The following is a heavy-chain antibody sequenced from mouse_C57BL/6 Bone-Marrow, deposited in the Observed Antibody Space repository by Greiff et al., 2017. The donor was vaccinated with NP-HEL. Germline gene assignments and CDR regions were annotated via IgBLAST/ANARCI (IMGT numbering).Heavy chain of an antibody. CDR3: ARDYYSNVAY. CDR1: GYTFTSYW. CDR2: IDPSDSYT. D-gene: IGHD2-5*01. Sequence: QVQLQQPGAELVKPGASVKLSCKASGYTFTSYWMQWVKQRPGQGLEWIGEIDPSDSYTNYNQKFKGKATLTVDTSSSTAYMQLSSLTSEDSAVYYCARDYYSNVAYWGQGTLVTVSA. J-gene: IGHJ3*01. V-gene: IGHV1-50*01.